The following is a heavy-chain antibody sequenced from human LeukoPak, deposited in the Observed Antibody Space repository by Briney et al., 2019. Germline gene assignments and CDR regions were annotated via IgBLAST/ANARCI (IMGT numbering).Heavy chain of an antibody. Sequence: GRSLRLSCAASGFTFSSYGMHRVRQAPGKGLEGVAVISYDGSNKYYADSVKGRFTISRDNSKNTLYLQMNSLRAEDTAVYYCAKDRIRMVRGVIHYYYYGMYVWGKGTTVTVSS. D-gene: IGHD3-10*01. CDR3: AKDRIRMVRGVIHYYYYGMYV. J-gene: IGHJ6*04. V-gene: IGHV3-30*18. CDR1: GFTFSSYG. CDR2: ISYDGSNK.